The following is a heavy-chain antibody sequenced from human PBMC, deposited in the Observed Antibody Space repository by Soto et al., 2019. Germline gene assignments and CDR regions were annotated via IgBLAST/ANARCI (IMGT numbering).Heavy chain of an antibody. CDR1: GYTFTNYD. CDR2: MNPDSGNT. J-gene: IGHJ5*02. Sequence: QVQLVQSGAEVKKPGASVKVSCKASGYTFTNYDIHWVRQATGQGLEGMGWMNPDSGNTGQAKQFQGRVTMTRDTSISTAYMEISSLRSEDTAVYYCARGRFRRTWFDPRGQGTLVTVSS. V-gene: IGHV1-8*01. D-gene: IGHD3-16*01. CDR3: ARGRFRRTWFDP.